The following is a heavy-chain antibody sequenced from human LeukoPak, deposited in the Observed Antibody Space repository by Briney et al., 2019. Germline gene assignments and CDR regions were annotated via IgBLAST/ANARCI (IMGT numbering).Heavy chain of an antibody. CDR3: ARSMGGSNDL. CDR1: GFTFSNYW. D-gene: IGHD2-15*01. Sequence: PGGSLRLSCAGSGFTFSNYWVHWVRQAPGKGLVWVSRINVEGTRTDYADSVRGRFTISRDNAKNTLYLQMNSLTAEDTAIYYRARSMGGSNDLWGQGTLVSVSS. V-gene: IGHV3-74*01. CDR2: INVEGTRT. J-gene: IGHJ5*02.